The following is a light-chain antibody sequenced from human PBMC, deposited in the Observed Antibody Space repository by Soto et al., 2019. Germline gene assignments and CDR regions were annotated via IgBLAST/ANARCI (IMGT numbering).Light chain of an antibody. J-gene: IGKJ1*01. CDR1: QRVTSNY. CDR3: HQYGSSPGT. CDR2: GAS. Sequence: ETVLTQSPGTLSLSPGERATLSCRASQRVTSNYLAWYQQKPGQAPRLLIFGASIRDTGIPDRFSGSGSGTDFTLTISRLEPEDFAEYYCHQYGSSPGTFGQGTKVEIK. V-gene: IGKV3-20*01.